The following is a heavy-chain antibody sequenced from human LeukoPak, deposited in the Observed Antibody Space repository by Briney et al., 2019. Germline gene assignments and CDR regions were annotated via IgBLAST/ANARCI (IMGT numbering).Heavy chain of an antibody. D-gene: IGHD5-18*01. CDR3: ARGGGYSRPPSY. Sequence: GGSLRLSCAASGFTFSSYAMHWVRQAPGKGLEYVSAISSNGGSTYYANSVKGRFTISRDNSKNTLYLQMGSLRAEDMAVYYCARGGGYSRPPSYWGQGTLVTVSS. CDR2: ISSNGGST. J-gene: IGHJ4*02. CDR1: GFTFSSYA. V-gene: IGHV3-64*01.